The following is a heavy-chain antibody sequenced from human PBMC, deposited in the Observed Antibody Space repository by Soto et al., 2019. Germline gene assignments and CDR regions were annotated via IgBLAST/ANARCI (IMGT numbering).Heavy chain of an antibody. CDR1: GGSIRTGGYS. D-gene: IGHD4-17*01. CDR2: TYHSGNP. Sequence: TLSLTCTVSGGSIRTGGYSWSWIRQPTGKSLEWIGNTYHSGNPYYNPSLKSRVTISVDGSKNQFSLKVSSVTASDTAVYFCVSEDYGDYRGYFDYWGQGSLVTVSS. CDR3: VSEDYGDYRGYFDY. J-gene: IGHJ4*02. V-gene: IGHV4-30-2*01.